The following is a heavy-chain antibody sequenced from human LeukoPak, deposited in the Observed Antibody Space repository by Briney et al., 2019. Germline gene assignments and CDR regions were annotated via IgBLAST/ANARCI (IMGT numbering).Heavy chain of an antibody. CDR1: GGSISSYY. D-gene: IGHD2-15*01. Sequence: SETLSLTRTVSGGSISSYYWSWIRQPPGKGLEWIGYIYYSGSTNYNPSLKSRVTISVDTSKNQFSLKLSSVTAADTAVYYCARSRLGYCSGGSCSNFDYWGQGTLVTVSS. V-gene: IGHV4-59*01. CDR2: IYYSGST. CDR3: ARSRLGYCSGGSCSNFDY. J-gene: IGHJ4*02.